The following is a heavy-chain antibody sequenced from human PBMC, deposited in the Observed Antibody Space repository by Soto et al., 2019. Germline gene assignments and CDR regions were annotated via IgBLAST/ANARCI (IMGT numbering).Heavy chain of an antibody. V-gene: IGHV2-70*19. CDR1: GFSLNTGGMC. J-gene: IGHJ6*02. CDR2: VHWDDEK. D-gene: IGHD5-12*01. CDR3: VRTHGGYTAYYGMDV. Sequence: SGPTLVNPTQPLTLTCTFSGFSLNTGGMCVSWVRQPPGKALEWLAVVHWDDEKHFSTSLRTRLSVSKDTSGDQVVLTMANMDPADTGTYYCVRTHGGYTAYYGMDVWGPGTTVTVSS.